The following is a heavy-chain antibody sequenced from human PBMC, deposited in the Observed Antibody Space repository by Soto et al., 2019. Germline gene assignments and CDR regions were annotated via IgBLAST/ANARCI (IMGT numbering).Heavy chain of an antibody. CDR3: ARHGSSWYKPWVWFDP. J-gene: IGHJ5*02. D-gene: IGHD6-13*01. V-gene: IGHV4-39*01. Sequence: SETLSLTCTVSGGSISSSSYYWGWIRQPPGKGLEWIGSIYYSGSTYYNPSLKSRVTISVDTSKNQFSLKLSSVTAADTAVYYCARHGSSWYKPWVWFDPWGQGTLVTVSS. CDR2: IYYSGST. CDR1: GGSISSSSYY.